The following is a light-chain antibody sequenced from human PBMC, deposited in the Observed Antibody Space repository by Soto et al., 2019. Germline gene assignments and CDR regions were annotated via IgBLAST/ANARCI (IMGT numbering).Light chain of an antibody. CDR2: SGS. V-gene: IGKV2-28*01. CDR1: QSLLYSTGYNY. CDR3: MQALQTPYT. J-gene: IGKJ2*01. Sequence: IVMTQSPLSLPVTPGEPASISCRSSQSLLYSTGYNYLDWYLQKPGQSPQLLIYSGSNRASGVPGRFGGSGSGTDFTLKISRVEAEDVGVYYCMQALQTPYTFGQGTKLEIK.